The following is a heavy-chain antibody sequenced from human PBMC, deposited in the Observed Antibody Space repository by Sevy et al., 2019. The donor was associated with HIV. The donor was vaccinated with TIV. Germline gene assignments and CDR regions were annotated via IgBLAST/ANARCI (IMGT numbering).Heavy chain of an antibody. Sequence: GGSLRLSCVASGFTFSSYGMHWVRQAPGKGLEWVAVIWYDGSNKYYVDSVKGRFTISRDNSKNTLDLQMNSLRAEDTAVYYCARDAGDSSGSPHDYWGQGTLVTVSS. CDR1: GFTFSSYG. J-gene: IGHJ4*02. V-gene: IGHV3-33*01. CDR3: ARDAGDSSGSPHDY. D-gene: IGHD3-22*01. CDR2: IWYDGSNK.